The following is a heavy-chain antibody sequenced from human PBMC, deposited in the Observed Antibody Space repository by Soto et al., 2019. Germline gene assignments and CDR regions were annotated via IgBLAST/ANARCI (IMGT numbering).Heavy chain of an antibody. CDR3: AYSTGWYRHDV. D-gene: IGHD6-19*01. CDR2: IFHSGDT. V-gene: IGHV4-4*02. CDR1: GDSISNSRW. J-gene: IGHJ3*01. Sequence: QVQLQESGPGLVKPSGTLSLTCAVSGDSISNSRWWTWVRQPPGKGLEWIGDIFHSGDTNYNPSLKGRVFISVDKSQNQFSLKVSSVTAADTAVYYGAYSTGWYRHDVWGQGTLVTVSS.